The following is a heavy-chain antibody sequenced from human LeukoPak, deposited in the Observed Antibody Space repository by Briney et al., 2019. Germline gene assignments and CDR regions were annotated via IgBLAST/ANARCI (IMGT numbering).Heavy chain of an antibody. Sequence: GGSLSLSCAVSGFIVSDDYMNWVRQAPGKGLEWVSFMYRGASGTTYYADSVKSRFTISRDKSKNMIYLQMSSLRAEDTAVYYCARGTYFYEDSGFYFDSWGLGTLVTVSS. V-gene: IGHV3-53*01. CDR3: ARGTYFYEDSGFYFDS. J-gene: IGHJ4*02. CDR1: GFIVSDDY. CDR2: MYRGASGTT. D-gene: IGHD1-26*01.